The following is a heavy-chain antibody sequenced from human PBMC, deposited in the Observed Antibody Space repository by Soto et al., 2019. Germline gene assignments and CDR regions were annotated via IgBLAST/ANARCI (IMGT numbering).Heavy chain of an antibody. CDR3: VRDKCSGRSCHFAY. CDR1: GGSISSGGYY. V-gene: IGHV4-31*03. D-gene: IGHD2-15*01. CDR2: IYYSGST. J-gene: IGHJ4*02. Sequence: TSETLSLTCTVSGGSISSGGYYWSWIRQHPGKGLEWIGYIYYSGSTYYNPSLKSRVTISVDTSKNQFSLKLSSVTAADTAVYYCVRDKCSGRSCHFAYWGQGSLVPVSS.